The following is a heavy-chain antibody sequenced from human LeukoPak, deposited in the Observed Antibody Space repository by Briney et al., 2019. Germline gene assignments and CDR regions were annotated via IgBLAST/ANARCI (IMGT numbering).Heavy chain of an antibody. J-gene: IGHJ4*02. CDR3: ARDRSEDFVDY. D-gene: IGHD3-3*01. Sequence: PGGSLRLSCAASGFTFSIYWMLWVRQAPGKGLVWVSRINSDGSSTSYADSVKGRFPIHRERPKTTLYRQMNRVRPEDAAVYYFARDRSEDFVDYWLRGTLVTVCS. V-gene: IGHV3-74*01. CDR2: INSDGSST. CDR1: GFTFSIYW.